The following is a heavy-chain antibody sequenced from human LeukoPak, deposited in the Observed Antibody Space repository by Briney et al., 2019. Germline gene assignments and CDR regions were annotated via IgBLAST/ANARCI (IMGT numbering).Heavy chain of an antibody. CDR1: GFTFSNYA. CDR2: ISYDGGNK. Sequence: GGSLRLSCAASGFTFSNYAMHWVRQAPGKGLEWVAVISYDGGNKYFADSVKGRFTISRDNSKNTLYLQMNSLRAEDTAVYYCARDYDSIHAFDIWGQGTMVTVSS. D-gene: IGHD5-12*01. CDR3: ARDYDSIHAFDI. V-gene: IGHV3-30-3*01. J-gene: IGHJ3*02.